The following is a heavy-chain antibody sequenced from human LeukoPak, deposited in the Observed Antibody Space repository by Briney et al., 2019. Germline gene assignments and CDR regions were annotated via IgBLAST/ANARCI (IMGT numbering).Heavy chain of an antibody. CDR1: GYTFTSYG. D-gene: IGHD4-17*01. CDR3: ARDVSTVTTGCYFDY. CDR2: ISAYNGNT. Sequence: GASVKVSCKASGYTFTSYGISWVRQAPGQGLEWMGWISAYNGNTNYAQKLQGRVTMTTDTSTSTAYMELRSLRSEDTAVYYCARDVSTVTTGCYFDYWGQGTLVTVSS. V-gene: IGHV1-18*01. J-gene: IGHJ4*02.